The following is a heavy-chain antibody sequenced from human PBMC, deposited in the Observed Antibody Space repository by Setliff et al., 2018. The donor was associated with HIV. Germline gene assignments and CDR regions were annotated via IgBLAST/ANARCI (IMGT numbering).Heavy chain of an antibody. CDR2: TYYRPKWNT. Sequence: SQTLSLTCAISGDSVPSNSAAWNWIRQSPSRGLEWLGRTYYRPKWNTDYAVSVESRITINPDTSKNQFSLQLNSVTPEDTAVYYCARGGDWDDNYYMDVWGKGTTVTVSS. CDR3: ARGGDWDDNYYMDV. CDR1: GDSVPSNSAA. D-gene: IGHD1-1*01. J-gene: IGHJ6*03. V-gene: IGHV6-1*01.